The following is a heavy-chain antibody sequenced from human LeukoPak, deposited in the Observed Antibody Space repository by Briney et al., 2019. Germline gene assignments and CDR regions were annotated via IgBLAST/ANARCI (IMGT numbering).Heavy chain of an antibody. D-gene: IGHD3-22*01. V-gene: IGHV3-23*01. Sequence: GGSLRLSCAASGFTFSSYAMSWVRQAPGKGLEWVSAISGSGGSTYYADSVKGRFTISRDNSKNTLYLQMNSLRAEDTAVYYCAKDLYAYDSSGYYRLDYWGQGTLVTVSS. CDR3: AKDLYAYDSSGYYRLDY. CDR1: GFTFSSYA. CDR2: ISGSGGST. J-gene: IGHJ4*02.